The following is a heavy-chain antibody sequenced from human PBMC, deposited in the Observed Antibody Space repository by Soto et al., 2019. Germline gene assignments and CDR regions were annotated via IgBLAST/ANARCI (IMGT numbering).Heavy chain of an antibody. CDR2: ISYDGSNK. J-gene: IGHJ6*02. V-gene: IGHV3-30-3*01. CDR3: ASVLSGYDYYYYGMDV. CDR1: GFTFSSYA. D-gene: IGHD3-22*01. Sequence: QVQLVESGGGVVQPGRSLRLSCAASGFTFSSYAMHWVRQAPGKGLEWVAVISYDGSNKYYADSVKGRFTISRDNSKNPLYLQMNSLSAEDTAVYYCASVLSGYDYYYYGMDVWGQGTTVTVSS.